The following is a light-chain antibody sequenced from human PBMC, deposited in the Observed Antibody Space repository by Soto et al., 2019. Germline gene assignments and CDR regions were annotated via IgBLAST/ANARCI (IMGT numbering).Light chain of an antibody. V-gene: IGKV3-15*01. CDR1: RNVGSK. J-gene: IGKJ2*01. CDR3: QQYNYWKV. Sequence: ETVMTQSPATLSVSPGERATLSCRASRNVGSKLAWYQQKPGQDPRLLISDASTRATGIPARFSGSGSGTDFTLRISSLQSKDFAVYCCQQYNYWKVFGQGTNLEIK. CDR2: DAS.